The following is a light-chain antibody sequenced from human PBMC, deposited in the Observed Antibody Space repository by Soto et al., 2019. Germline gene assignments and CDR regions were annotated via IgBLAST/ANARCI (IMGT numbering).Light chain of an antibody. V-gene: IGLV2-14*03. CDR2: DVS. Sequence: QSALTQPASVSGSPGQSITISCTGTGSDVGGYDYVSWYQHHPGKAPKLMIFDVSSRPSGISIRFSGSKSGNTASLTISGLQAEDEADFYCSSDTSSSTLIFGGGTKLTVL. CDR3: SSDTSSSTLI. J-gene: IGLJ2*01. CDR1: GSDVGGYDY.